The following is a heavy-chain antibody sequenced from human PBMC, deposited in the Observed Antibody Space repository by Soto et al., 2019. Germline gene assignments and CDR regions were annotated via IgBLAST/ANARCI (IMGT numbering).Heavy chain of an antibody. CDR3: AAEVLEGGKDSFDP. J-gene: IGHJ5*02. Sequence: QMQLVQSGPEVKKPGTSVKVSCKASGFTFTSSAVQWVRQARGQRLEWIGWIVVGSGNTNYAQKFQERVTITRDMSTRTAYMGLSSLRAEDTAGYYCAAEVLEGGKDSFDPWGQGTLVTVSS. CDR1: GFTFTSSA. V-gene: IGHV1-58*01. D-gene: IGHD3-16*01. CDR2: IVVGSGNT.